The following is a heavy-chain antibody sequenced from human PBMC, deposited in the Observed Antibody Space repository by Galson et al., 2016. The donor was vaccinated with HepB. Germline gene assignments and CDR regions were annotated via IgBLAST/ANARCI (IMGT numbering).Heavy chain of an antibody. CDR3: ARAIAAAGYYYYYTDV. CDR1: NFTFTKFG. D-gene: IGHD6-13*01. CDR2: IIVKSATA. J-gene: IGHJ6*03. Sequence: SVKVSCKASNFTFTKFGINWVRQAPGQGLEWMGGIIVKSATAQYSEIFWGRVTITADTSTSTAYMEISGLRSEDTAVYYCARAIAAAGYYYYYTDVWGQGTMVTVSS. V-gene: IGHV1-69*06.